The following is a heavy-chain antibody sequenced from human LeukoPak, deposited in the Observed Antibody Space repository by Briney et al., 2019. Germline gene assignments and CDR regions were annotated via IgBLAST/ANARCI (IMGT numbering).Heavy chain of an antibody. CDR2: ISPKSGAT. Sequence: ASVKVSCKASGYTFTNYDINWVRQAPGQGLEWMGWISPKSGATDYAQKFQGSVTMTWDTSMTTAYMQLSSLRSDDTAVYFCARGEHYYDSSGREFEYWGQGTLVTVSS. J-gene: IGHJ4*02. CDR1: GYTFTNYD. D-gene: IGHD3-22*01. CDR3: ARGEHYYDSSGREFEY. V-gene: IGHV1-8*01.